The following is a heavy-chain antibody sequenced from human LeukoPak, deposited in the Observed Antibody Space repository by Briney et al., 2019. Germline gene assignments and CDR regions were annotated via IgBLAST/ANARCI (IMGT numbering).Heavy chain of an antibody. D-gene: IGHD2-2*01. Sequence: ASVKVSCKASGGTFSSYAISWVRQAPGQGLEWMGGIIPIFGTANYAQKFQGRVTITADESTSTAYMELSSLRSEDTAVYYCARDGPGYCSSTSCWNWFGPWGQGTLVTVSS. CDR1: GGTFSSYA. V-gene: IGHV1-69*13. CDR3: ARDGPGYCSSTSCWNWFGP. J-gene: IGHJ5*02. CDR2: IIPIFGTA.